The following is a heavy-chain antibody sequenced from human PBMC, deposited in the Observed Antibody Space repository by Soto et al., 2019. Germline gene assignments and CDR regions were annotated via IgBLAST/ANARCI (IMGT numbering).Heavy chain of an antibody. J-gene: IGHJ6*02. D-gene: IGHD4-17*01. Sequence: SETLSLTCTVSGGSISSSSYYWGWIRQPPGKGLEWIGSIYYSGSTYYNPSLKSRVTISVDTSKNQFSLKLSSVTAADTAVYYCARDTTVTTLYYYYYGMDVWGQGTTVTVSS. V-gene: IGHV4-39*02. CDR1: GGSISSSSYY. CDR2: IYYSGST. CDR3: ARDTTVTTLYYYYYGMDV.